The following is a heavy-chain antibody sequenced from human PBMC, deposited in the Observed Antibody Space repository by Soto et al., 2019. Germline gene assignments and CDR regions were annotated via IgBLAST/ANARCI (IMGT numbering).Heavy chain of an antibody. CDR3: ARALHYCGGGACYSGDAFDF. D-gene: IGHD2-15*01. Sequence: PGGSLRLSCAASGFTFTAYAMNWVRHTPGKGLEWVAGISNDGSKKYYPDSVKGRFTISRDNSKNTLYLQLNSLTPEDTAVYFCARALHYCGGGACYSGDAFDFWGQGTMVTVS. V-gene: IGHV3-30-3*01. CDR1: GFTFTAYA. CDR2: ISNDGSKK. J-gene: IGHJ3*01.